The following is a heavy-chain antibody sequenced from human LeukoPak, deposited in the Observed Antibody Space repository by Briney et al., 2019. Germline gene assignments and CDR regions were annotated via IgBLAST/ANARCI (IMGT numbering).Heavy chain of an antibody. CDR1: GFTFSSYA. Sequence: GGSLRLSCAASGFTFSSYAMHWVRQAPGKGLEWVAVIWYDGSNKYYADSVKGRFTISRDNSKNTLYLQMNSLRAEDTAVYYCAKDHSKIQPFDYWGQGTLVTVSS. D-gene: IGHD5-18*01. CDR2: IWYDGSNK. V-gene: IGHV3-30*02. J-gene: IGHJ4*02. CDR3: AKDHSKIQPFDY.